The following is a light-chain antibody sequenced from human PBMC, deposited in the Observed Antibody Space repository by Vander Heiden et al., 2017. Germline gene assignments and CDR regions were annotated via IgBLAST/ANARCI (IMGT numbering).Light chain of an antibody. V-gene: IGLV1-44*01. CDR2: SNN. CDR1: SSNIGRNN. J-gene: IGLJ1*01. Sequence: QPVLTQPPAASGTPGQRVTISCSGSSSNIGRNNVNWYQQLPGSTTKLLIYSNNQRPSGVPDQFSGSKSGTSASLAISGPQSEDEADYYCATWDDGLNHYFVFGTGTRVTVL. CDR3: ATWDDGLNHYFV.